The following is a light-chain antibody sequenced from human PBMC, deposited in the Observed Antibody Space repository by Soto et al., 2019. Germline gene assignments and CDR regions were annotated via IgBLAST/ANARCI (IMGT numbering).Light chain of an antibody. Sequence: EIVLTQSPATLSLSPGERATLSCRASQSVSSYLAWYQQKSGQAPRLLIYDASNRATGIPARFSGSGSGTDFTLTISSLEPEDFAVYHCQQRSNWPRTFGQGTKVDIK. J-gene: IGKJ1*01. CDR2: DAS. V-gene: IGKV3-11*01. CDR1: QSVSSY. CDR3: QQRSNWPRT.